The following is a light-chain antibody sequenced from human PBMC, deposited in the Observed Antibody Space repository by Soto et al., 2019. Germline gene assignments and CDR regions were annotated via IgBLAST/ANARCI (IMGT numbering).Light chain of an antibody. CDR3: QKGATSPHP. CDR1: QSLSCSY. CDR2: GAS. V-gene: IGKV3-20*01. Sequence: ENVLTQSPGTLSLSPGERATLSCRARQSLSCSYLAWYQQTPGQAPRLLSYGASSRATGIPDRFSGSGSGTDFTLTISRRETEDCAVYYCQKGATSPHPFGGGTKLQS. J-gene: IGKJ4*02.